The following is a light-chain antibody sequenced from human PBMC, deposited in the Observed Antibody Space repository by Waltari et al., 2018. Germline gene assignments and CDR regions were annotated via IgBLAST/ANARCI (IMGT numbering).Light chain of an antibody. CDR1: QDSSSY. CDR2: AAF. V-gene: IGKV1-9*01. J-gene: IGKJ5*01. CDR3: QQFKTYPLT. Sequence: IQLTQSPSSLSASVGDTVTITCRASQDSSSYLAWYQQKPEKAPKILISAAFTLQSGVPPRFSGSGSGADFTLTISSLQPEDFATYYCQQFKTYPLTFGQGTRLEIK.